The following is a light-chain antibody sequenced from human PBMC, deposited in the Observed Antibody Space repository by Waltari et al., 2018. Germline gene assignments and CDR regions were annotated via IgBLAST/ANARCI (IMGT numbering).Light chain of an antibody. V-gene: IGKV1-33*01. Sequence: DIQMTQSPSSLSASVGYRGTITCQAIQDISNYLNWYQQKPGKAPKLLIYDASNLETGVPSRFSGSGSGTDFTFTISSLQPEDIATYYCQQFDNLPLTFGGGTKVEIK. J-gene: IGKJ4*01. CDR2: DAS. CDR3: QQFDNLPLT. CDR1: QDISNY.